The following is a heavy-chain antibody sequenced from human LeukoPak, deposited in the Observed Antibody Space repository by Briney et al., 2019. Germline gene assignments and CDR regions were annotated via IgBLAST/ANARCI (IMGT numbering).Heavy chain of an antibody. CDR1: GFTFSSYA. Sequence: VGSLRLSCAASGFTFSSYAMSWVRQAPGKGLEWVSAISGPAGSWDYADSVKGLFTISRDNSKNTLFLQMNSLRAEDTAIYYCAKKVGLVSAPLYYFDVWGQGTLVTVSS. V-gene: IGHV3-23*01. D-gene: IGHD5/OR15-5a*01. J-gene: IGHJ4*02. CDR3: AKKVGLVSAPLYYFDV. CDR2: ISGPAGSW.